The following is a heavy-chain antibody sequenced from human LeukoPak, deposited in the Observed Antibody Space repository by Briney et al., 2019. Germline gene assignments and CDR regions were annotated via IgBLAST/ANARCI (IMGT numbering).Heavy chain of an antibody. D-gene: IGHD2-2*01. CDR1: GGSFSGYY. Sequence: SETLSLTCAVYGGSFSGYYWSWIRQPPGKGLEWIGEINHSGSTNYNPSLKSRVTISVDTSKNQFSLKLSSVTAAGTAVYYCARSHCSSTSCYVRYWGQGALVTVSS. V-gene: IGHV4-34*01. J-gene: IGHJ4*02. CDR3: ARSHCSSTSCYVRY. CDR2: INHSGST.